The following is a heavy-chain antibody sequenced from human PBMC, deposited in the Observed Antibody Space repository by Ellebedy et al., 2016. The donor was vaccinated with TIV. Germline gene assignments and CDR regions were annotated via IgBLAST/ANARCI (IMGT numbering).Heavy chain of an antibody. J-gene: IGHJ4*02. D-gene: IGHD3-10*02. CDR3: AHRQTVWGVIKFDY. V-gene: IGHV2-5*02. CDR1: GFSLNTSGVG. CDR2: IYWDDDK. Sequence: SGPTLVKPTQTLTLTCTLSGFSLNTSGVGVGWIRQPPGKALEWLALIYWDDDKRYSPSLKSRLTITKDTSKNQVVLIMTNMDPVDTATYYCAHRQTVWGVIKFDYWGQGTLVTVSS.